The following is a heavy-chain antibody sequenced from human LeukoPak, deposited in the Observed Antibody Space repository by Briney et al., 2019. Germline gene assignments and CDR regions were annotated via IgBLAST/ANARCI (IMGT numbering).Heavy chain of an antibody. CDR2: ISSSSSTI. D-gene: IGHD2-15*01. Sequence: PGGSLRLSCAASGFTFSSYSMNWFRQAPGKGLERVSYISSSSSTIYYADSVKGRFTISRDNAKNSLYLQMNSLRAEDTAVYYCARGLGYCSGGSCQNYFDYWGQGTLVTVSS. V-gene: IGHV3-48*01. CDR1: GFTFSSYS. CDR3: ARGLGYCSGGSCQNYFDY. J-gene: IGHJ4*02.